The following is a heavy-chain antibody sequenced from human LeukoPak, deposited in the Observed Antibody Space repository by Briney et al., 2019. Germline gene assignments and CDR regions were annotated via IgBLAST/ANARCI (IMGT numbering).Heavy chain of an antibody. V-gene: IGHV3-7*05. J-gene: IGHJ4*02. CDR2: INQDGSEK. CDR1: RFTFSSHW. Sequence: GGSLRLSCVVSRFTFSSHWMSWVRQAPGKGLEWVANINQDGSEKYYVDSAKGRFTISRDNAKNSLYLQTNSLRAEDTAVYFCARDGVAPGIYFDYWGRGTLVTVSS. CDR3: ARDGVAPGIYFDY. D-gene: IGHD2-2*01.